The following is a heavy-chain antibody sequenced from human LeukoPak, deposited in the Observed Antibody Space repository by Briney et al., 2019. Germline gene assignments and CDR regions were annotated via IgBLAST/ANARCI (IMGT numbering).Heavy chain of an antibody. Sequence: SETLSLTCTVSDYSISSGYGYYWGWIRQPPGKGLEWIGNIYHSGITYYNRFNSSLKSRVTISIDTSKNQFSLRLTSVTAADTAVYFCATLVSTRYYFDYRGQGTLVTVSS. CDR1: DYSISSGYGYY. CDR3: ATLVSTRYYFDY. D-gene: IGHD5/OR15-5a*01. CDR2: IYHSGIT. J-gene: IGHJ4*02. V-gene: IGHV4-38-2*02.